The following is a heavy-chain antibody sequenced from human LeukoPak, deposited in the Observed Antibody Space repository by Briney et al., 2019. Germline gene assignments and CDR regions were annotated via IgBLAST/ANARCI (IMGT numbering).Heavy chain of an antibody. J-gene: IGHJ4*02. CDR2: MNPNGGDT. D-gene: IGHD7-27*01. Sequence: ASVKVSCKASGYTFTSYDIIWVRQAPGQGLQWMGWMNPNGGDTGYVQKFRGRVTMTRSTSISTAYMELSSLRSEDTAVYFCARGPGGTGSLFDYWGQGTPVTVSS. CDR1: GYTFTSYD. V-gene: IGHV1-8*01. CDR3: ARGPGGTGSLFDY.